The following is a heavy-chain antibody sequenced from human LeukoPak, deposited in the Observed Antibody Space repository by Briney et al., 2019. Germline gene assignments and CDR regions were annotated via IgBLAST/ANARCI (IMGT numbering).Heavy chain of an antibody. CDR2: INHSGST. J-gene: IGHJ4*02. D-gene: IGHD5-18*01. Sequence: SETLSLTCAVYGGSFSGYYWSWIRQPPGKGLEWIGEINHSGSTNYNPSLKSRVTISVDTSKNQFSLKLSSVTAADTAVYYCAGERLSRVAMVSFDYWGQGTLVTVSS. CDR1: GGSFSGYY. V-gene: IGHV4-34*01. CDR3: AGERLSRVAMVSFDY.